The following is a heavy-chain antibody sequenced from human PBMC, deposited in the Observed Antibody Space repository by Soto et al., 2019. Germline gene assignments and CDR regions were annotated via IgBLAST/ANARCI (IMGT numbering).Heavy chain of an antibody. Sequence: GGSLRLSCAASGFTFSSYGMHWVRQAPGKGLEWVAVIWYDGSNKYYADSVKGRFTISRDNSKNTLYLQMNSLRAEDTAVYYCARSYGSGSYYKDYWGQGTLVTVS. D-gene: IGHD3-10*01. CDR3: ARSYGSGSYYKDY. J-gene: IGHJ4*02. CDR2: IWYDGSNK. CDR1: GFTFSSYG. V-gene: IGHV3-33*01.